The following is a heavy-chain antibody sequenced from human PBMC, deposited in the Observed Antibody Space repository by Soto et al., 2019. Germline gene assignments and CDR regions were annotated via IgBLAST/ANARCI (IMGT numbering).Heavy chain of an antibody. V-gene: IGHV3-23*01. J-gene: IGHJ4*02. CDR3: AKDGNWLDVYYDV. Sequence: EVQLLESGGGLVQPGGSLRLSCVGSGIEFSNYAMSWVRQAPGKGLEWVSIVSASGRSRYHADSVKGRFTISRGNSKNTLYLHMTNLRAEDTAVYYCAKDGNWLDVYYDVWGQGTPVTVSS. CDR2: VSASGRSR. CDR1: GIEFSNYA. D-gene: IGHD3-16*01.